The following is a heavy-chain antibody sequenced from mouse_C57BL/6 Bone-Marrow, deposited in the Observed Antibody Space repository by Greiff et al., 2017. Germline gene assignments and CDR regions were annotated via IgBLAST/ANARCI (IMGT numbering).Heavy chain of an antibody. J-gene: IGHJ4*01. CDR1: GYTFTSYW. V-gene: IGHV1-69*01. CDR2: IDPSDSYT. CDR3: AREAYYVAMDY. D-gene: IGHD1-1*01. Sequence: HVQLQQPGAELVMPGASVKLSCKASGYTFTSYWMHWVKQRPGQGLEWIGEIDPSDSYTNYNQKFKGKSTLTVDKSSSTAYMQLSSLTSEDSAVYYCAREAYYVAMDYWGQGTSVTVSS.